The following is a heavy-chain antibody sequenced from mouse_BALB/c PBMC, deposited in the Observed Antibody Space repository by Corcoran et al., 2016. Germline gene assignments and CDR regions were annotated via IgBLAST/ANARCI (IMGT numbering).Heavy chain of an antibody. CDR2: INPYNDGT. V-gene: IGHV1S136*01. CDR1: RYTFTSYV. D-gene: IGHD2-14*01. Sequence: EVQLQQSGPELVKPGASVTISCLASRYTFTSYVLHWVQQKPGQVLGWIGYINPYNDGTKYNEKFKGKATLTSDKSSSTAYMELRSLTSEDSAVYYCASRYDEAWFAYWGQGTLVTVSA. CDR3: ASRYDEAWFAY. J-gene: IGHJ3*01.